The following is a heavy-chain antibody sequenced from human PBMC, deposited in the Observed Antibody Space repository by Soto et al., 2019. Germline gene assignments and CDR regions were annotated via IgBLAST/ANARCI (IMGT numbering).Heavy chain of an antibody. J-gene: IGHJ4*02. D-gene: IGHD3-22*01. Sequence: GGSLRLSCAASGFTFSSYGMHWVRQAPGKGLEWVAVISYDGSNKYYADSVKGRFTISRDNSKNTLYLQMNSLRAEDTAVYYCAKDSFPLPGYYDSSGYSDYWGQGTLVTVSS. CDR2: ISYDGSNK. V-gene: IGHV3-30*18. CDR1: GFTFSSYG. CDR3: AKDSFPLPGYYDSSGYSDY.